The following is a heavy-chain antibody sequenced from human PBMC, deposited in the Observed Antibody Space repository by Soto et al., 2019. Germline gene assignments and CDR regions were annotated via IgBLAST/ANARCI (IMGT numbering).Heavy chain of an antibody. CDR3: ARYPNTKPGYDY. J-gene: IGHJ4*02. D-gene: IGHD3-9*01. Sequence: SETLSLTCTVSGGSISSGGYYWSWIRHHPGKGLEWIGYIYYSGSTNYNPSLKSRVTISVDTSKNQFSLKLSSVTAADTAVYYCARYPNTKPGYDYWGQGTLVTVYS. CDR2: IYYSGST. CDR1: GGSISSGGYY. V-gene: IGHV4-31*03.